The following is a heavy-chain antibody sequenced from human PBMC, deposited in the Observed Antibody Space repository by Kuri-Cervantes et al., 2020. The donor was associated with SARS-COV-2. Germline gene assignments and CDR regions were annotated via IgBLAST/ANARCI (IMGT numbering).Heavy chain of an antibody. J-gene: IGHJ4*02. CDR3: ARPSLNTGSYFPD. D-gene: IGHD1-26*01. CDR1: GFTFSSYW. V-gene: IGHV3-7*03. Sequence: GGPLRLSCAASGFTFSSYWMGWVRQAPGKGLEWVANIDQDGYEKYFVDSVKGRFSISRDNAKNSLFLQMNSLRAEDTAIYFCARPSLNTGSYFPDWGQGTLVTVSS. CDR2: IDQDGYEK.